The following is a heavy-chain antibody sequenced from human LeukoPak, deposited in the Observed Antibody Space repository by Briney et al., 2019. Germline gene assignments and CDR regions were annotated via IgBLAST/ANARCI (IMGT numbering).Heavy chain of an antibody. V-gene: IGHV4-59*08. CDR3: ARLEQLDAFDY. CDR2: VYNSGST. J-gene: IGHJ4*02. CDR1: GGSISTYF. Sequence: SETMSLTCTVSGGSISTYFWSWIRQPPGKGLEWIGYVYNSGSTNYNPSLKSRVTISVDTSMHQFSLKLTSVTAADTAVYYCARLEQLDAFDYWGQGTLVTVSS. D-gene: IGHD6-13*01.